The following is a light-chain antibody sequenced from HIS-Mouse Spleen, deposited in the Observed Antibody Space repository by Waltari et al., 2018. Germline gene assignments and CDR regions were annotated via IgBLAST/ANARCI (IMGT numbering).Light chain of an antibody. V-gene: IGLV1-47*01. Sequence: QSVLTQPTSASGTPGQRVTISCSGNSSNIGSNYVYWYQQPPGTAPKLLIYRNNQRPYGVPDRFSGSKSGTSASLAISGLRSEDEADYYCAAWDDSLSGPVFGGGTKLTVL. CDR3: AAWDDSLSGPV. CDR1: SSNIGSNY. CDR2: RNN. J-gene: IGLJ3*02.